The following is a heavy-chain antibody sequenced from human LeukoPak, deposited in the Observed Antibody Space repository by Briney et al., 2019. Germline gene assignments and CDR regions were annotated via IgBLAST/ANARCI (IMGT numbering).Heavy chain of an antibody. V-gene: IGHV3-21*01. D-gene: IGHD1-26*01. Sequence: GGSLRLSCAASGFMFTGYSMTWVRQAPGKGLEWISYINAGRDYIYYADSVEGRFTISRDNAKNSVSLQMNSLRAEDTAVYYCARWGLGPSFDYWGQGTLVTVSS. CDR3: ARWGLGPSFDY. CDR1: GFMFTGYS. CDR2: INAGRDYI. J-gene: IGHJ4*02.